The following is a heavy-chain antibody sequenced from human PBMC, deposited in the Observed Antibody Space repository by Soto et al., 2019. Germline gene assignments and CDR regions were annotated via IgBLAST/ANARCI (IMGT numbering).Heavy chain of an antibody. D-gene: IGHD3-16*01. CDR2: IYYSGST. J-gene: IGHJ5*02. CDR3: ARFLLWTVSGRRSLNWFDP. V-gene: IGHV4-59*01. Sequence: SETLSLTCTVPGGSISSYYWSWVRQPPGKGLEWIGYIYYSGSTNYNPSLKSRVTISVDTSKNQFSLKLSSVTAADTAVYYCARFLLWTVSGRRSLNWFDPWGQGTLVTV. CDR1: GGSISSYY.